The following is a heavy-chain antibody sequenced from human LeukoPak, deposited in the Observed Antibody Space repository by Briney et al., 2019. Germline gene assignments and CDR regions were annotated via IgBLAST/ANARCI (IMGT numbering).Heavy chain of an antibody. CDR3: ARGGYYDSSGLGVSFAFDI. J-gene: IGHJ3*02. CDR1: GGTFSSYA. CDR2: IIPIFGTA. V-gene: IGHV1-69*05. Sequence: ASVKVSCKASGGTFSSYAISWVRQAPGQGLEWMGRIIPIFGTANYAQKFQGRVTITTDESTSTAYMELSSLRSEETAVYYCARGGYYDSSGLGVSFAFDIWGQGTMVTVSS. D-gene: IGHD3-22*01.